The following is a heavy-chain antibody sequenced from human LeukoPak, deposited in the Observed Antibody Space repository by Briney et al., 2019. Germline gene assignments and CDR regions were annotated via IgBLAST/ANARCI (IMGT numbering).Heavy chain of an antibody. D-gene: IGHD3-22*01. Sequence: SETLSLTCAVYGGSFSGYYWSWIRQPPGKGLEWIGYIYYSGSTNYNPSLKSRVTISVDTSKNQFSLKLNSVTAADAAVYYCARDHYYDSSGYTFRHWGQGTLVTVSS. CDR1: GGSFSGYY. CDR3: ARDHYYDSSGYTFRH. J-gene: IGHJ1*01. CDR2: IYYSGST. V-gene: IGHV4-59*01.